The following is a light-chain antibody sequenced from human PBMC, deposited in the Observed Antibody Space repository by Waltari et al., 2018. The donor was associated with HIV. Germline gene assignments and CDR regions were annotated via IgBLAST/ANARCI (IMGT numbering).Light chain of an antibody. CDR3: QQRSNWPPEFT. CDR1: QSVSNH. Sequence: DTVLTQYPATLSLSPGERATLSCRASQSVSNHLAWYQQKPGQAPRLLIYDASNRATGVPARFSGSRSGTDFTLTISSLDPEDFAVYYCQQRSNWPPEFTFGPGTK. J-gene: IGKJ3*01. CDR2: DAS. V-gene: IGKV3-11*01.